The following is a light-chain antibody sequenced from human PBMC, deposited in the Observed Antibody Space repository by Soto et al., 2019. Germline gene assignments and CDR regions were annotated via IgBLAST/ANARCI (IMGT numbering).Light chain of an antibody. J-gene: IGKJ3*01. Sequence: EIVLTQSPGTLSLSPGERATLSCRASQSVGSNYLAWYQQKPGQAPRLLIYGASSRATGIPDRFSGSGSGRDFTLTISRLEPQDFAVYDCPQYRSSSIFTFGPGTKVTIK. CDR3: PQYRSSSIFT. CDR1: QSVGSNY. CDR2: GAS. V-gene: IGKV3-20*01.